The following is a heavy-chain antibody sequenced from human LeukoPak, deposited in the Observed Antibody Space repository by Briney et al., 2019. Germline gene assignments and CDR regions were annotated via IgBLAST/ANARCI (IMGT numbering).Heavy chain of an antibody. CDR2: IYYTGST. V-gene: IGHV4-39*02. CDR3: ARAYRRRQTAGDGVYYFDY. Sequence: PSETLSLTCTVSGGSINSTSHFWAWIRQPPGKGLEWIGTIYYTGSTYYNPSLKSRVTISVDTSKNHFSLKLNSVTAADTAVYYCARAYRRRQTAGDGVYYFDYWGQGTLVTVSS. D-gene: IGHD2-8*02. J-gene: IGHJ4*02. CDR1: GGSINSTSHF.